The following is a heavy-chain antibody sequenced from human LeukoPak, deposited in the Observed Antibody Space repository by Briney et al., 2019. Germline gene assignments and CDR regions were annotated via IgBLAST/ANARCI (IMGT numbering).Heavy chain of an antibody. J-gene: IGHJ3*02. CDR2: IIPIPGIA. D-gene: IGHD2/OR15-2a*01. V-gene: IGHV1-69*04. CDR1: GGTFSSYA. CDR3: ARSDYFGDAFDI. Sequence: GASVKVSCKASGGTFSSYAISWVRQAPGQGLEWMGRIIPIPGIANYAQKFQGRVTVTADKSTSTAYMELSSLRSGDTAVYYCARSDYFGDAFDIWGQGTMVTVSS.